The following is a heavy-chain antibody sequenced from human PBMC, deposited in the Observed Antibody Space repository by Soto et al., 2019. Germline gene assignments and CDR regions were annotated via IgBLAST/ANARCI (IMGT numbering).Heavy chain of an antibody. D-gene: IGHD3-22*01. J-gene: IGHJ4*02. CDR3: ARDGTLYDSSGYYYLY. V-gene: IGHV1-46*01. CDR2: INPSGGTA. Sequence: GASVKVSCKASGYTFTSYYMHWVRQAPGQGLEWMGIINPSGGTANYAQKFQGRVTITADESTRTAYMELSSLRSEDTAVYYCARDGTLYDSSGYYYLYWGQGTLVTVSS. CDR1: GYTFTSYY.